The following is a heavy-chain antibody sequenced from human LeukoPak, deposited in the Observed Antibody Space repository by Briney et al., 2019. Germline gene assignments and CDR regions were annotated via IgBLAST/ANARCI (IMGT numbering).Heavy chain of an antibody. V-gene: IGHV3-21*01. CDR2: ISSSSSYI. D-gene: IGHD3-10*01. CDR1: GFTFSSYS. CDR3: ARDQVVGSGRNYGMDV. J-gene: IGHJ6*02. Sequence: GGSLRLSCAASGFTFSSYSMNWVRQAPGQGLEWVSSISSSSSYIYYADSVKGRFTISRDNAKNSLYLQMNSLRAEDTAVYYCARDQVVGSGRNYGMDVWGQGTTVTVSS.